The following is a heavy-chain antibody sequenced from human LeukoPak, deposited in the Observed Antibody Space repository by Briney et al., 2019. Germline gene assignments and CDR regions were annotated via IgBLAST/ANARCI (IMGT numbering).Heavy chain of an antibody. D-gene: IGHD3-10*01. V-gene: IGHV1-18*04. CDR3: ARDVVRGVITYFDY. Sequence: GASVKVSCKASGYTFTGYYMHWVRQAPGQGLEWMGWISAYNGNTNYAQKLQGRVTMTTDTSTSTAYMELRSLRSDDTAVYYCARDVVRGVITYFDYWGQGTLVTVSS. CDR2: ISAYNGNT. J-gene: IGHJ4*02. CDR1: GYTFTGYY.